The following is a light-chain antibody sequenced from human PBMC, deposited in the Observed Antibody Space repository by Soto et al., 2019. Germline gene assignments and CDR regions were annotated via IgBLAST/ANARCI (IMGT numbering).Light chain of an antibody. Sequence: IVMTQSPVTLSGSLGERATLSCRASQSVGSDVAWYHQKVGQAPRLLIYDASTRATGIPDRFSGSGSGTEFNLTINSLQSEDFAVYYCLQFNDWPRTFGQGTKVEMK. CDR1: QSVGSD. CDR2: DAS. J-gene: IGKJ1*01. V-gene: IGKV3-15*01. CDR3: LQFNDWPRT.